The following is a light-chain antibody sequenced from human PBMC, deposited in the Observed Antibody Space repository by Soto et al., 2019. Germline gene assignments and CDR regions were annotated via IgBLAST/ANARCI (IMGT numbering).Light chain of an antibody. V-gene: IGKV2-24*01. CDR3: MQATQSYT. Sequence: DIVLTQTPLSSPVTLGQPASISCRSSQSFVHSDGNTYFNWLQQRPGQPPRLLLYPISKRFPGVPDRFSGSGAGTDLTMKISWVEADDVGVYYCMQATQSYTLGQGTKLEIK. CDR1: QSFVHSDGNTY. J-gene: IGKJ2*01. CDR2: PIS.